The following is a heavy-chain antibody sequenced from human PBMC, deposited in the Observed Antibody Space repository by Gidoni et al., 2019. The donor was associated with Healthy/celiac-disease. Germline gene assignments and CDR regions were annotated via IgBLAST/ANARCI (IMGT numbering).Heavy chain of an antibody. D-gene: IGHD4-17*01. CDR1: GFTFSSYG. CDR3: ARDRDYGGNSGLDY. CDR2: IWYDGSNK. V-gene: IGHV3-33*01. Sequence: QVQLVESGGGVVQPGRSLRLSCAASGFTFSSYGMHWVRQAPGKGLEWVAVIWYDGSNKYYADSVKGRFTISRDNSKNTLYLQMNSLRAEDTAVYYCARDRDYGGNSGLDYWGQGTLVTVSS. J-gene: IGHJ4*02.